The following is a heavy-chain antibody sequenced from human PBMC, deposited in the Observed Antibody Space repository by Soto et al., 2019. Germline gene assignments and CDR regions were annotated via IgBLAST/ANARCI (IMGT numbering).Heavy chain of an antibody. J-gene: IGHJ1*01. V-gene: IGHV1-69*18. CDR1: GGTFSNYG. CDR3: ARFYYDSSGYLSVTKQRDEGQAEYFQH. D-gene: IGHD3-22*01. Sequence: QVQLLQSGAEVKKPGSSVKVSCKASGGTFSNYGISWVRQAPGQGLEWIGRIIPVFRTTNYAQKFQGRVTITADESTSTAYMVLTSLRSEDTAVYYCARFYYDSSGYLSVTKQRDEGQAEYFQHWGQGTLVTVSS. CDR2: IIPVFRTT.